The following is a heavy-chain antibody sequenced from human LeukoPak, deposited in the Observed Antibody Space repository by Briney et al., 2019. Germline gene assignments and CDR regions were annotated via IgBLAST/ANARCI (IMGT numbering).Heavy chain of an antibody. CDR2: IYHSGSK. Sequence: PAETLTLTCAVSGGSISSSNWWCWVRHPPGKGLEWIGEIYHSGSKNYKPSLKSRVTISVDKSKNQFSLKLSTVTVADTAVYYCARANLDSSGYYSFYYWGQGTLVTVSS. CDR3: ARANLDSSGYYSFYY. J-gene: IGHJ4*02. V-gene: IGHV4-4*02. CDR1: GGSISSSNW. D-gene: IGHD3-22*01.